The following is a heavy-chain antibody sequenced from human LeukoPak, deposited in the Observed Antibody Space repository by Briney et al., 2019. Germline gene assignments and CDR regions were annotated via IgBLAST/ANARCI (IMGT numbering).Heavy chain of an antibody. CDR2: TNSGGTST. J-gene: IGHJ4*02. CDR1: GFPYSDFS. Sequence: GGSLRLSCATSGFPYSDFSMSWVRQAPGKGLEWISTTNSGGTSTYYAESVKGRFTISRDNSKNTLYLQMSSLRVEDTAVYYCAKQSYARSLGEGGPGTLVSVSS. V-gene: IGHV3-23*01. D-gene: IGHD2-8*01. CDR3: AKQSYARSLGE.